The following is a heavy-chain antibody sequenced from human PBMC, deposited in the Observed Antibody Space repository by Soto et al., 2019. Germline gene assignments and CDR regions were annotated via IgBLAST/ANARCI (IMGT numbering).Heavy chain of an antibody. CDR1: GFTFSSNA. CDR2: ISDTGGRI. CDR3: ARFFYLVPAAVNLFYP. Sequence: GSLRLSCAASGFTFSSNAMNWVRQAPGKGLEWVSVISDTGGRIYYADSVKGRFTISRDNAKNTLYLEMNSLRAEDTAVYYCARFFYLVPAAVNLFYPCGPGTLVTVSS. V-gene: IGHV3-23*01. D-gene: IGHD3-3*01. J-gene: IGHJ5*02.